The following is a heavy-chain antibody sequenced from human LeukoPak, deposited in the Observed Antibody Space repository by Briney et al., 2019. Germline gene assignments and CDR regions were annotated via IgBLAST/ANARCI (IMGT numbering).Heavy chain of an antibody. J-gene: IGHJ6*03. CDR2: INPDSGGT. D-gene: IGHD2-15*01. V-gene: IGHV1-2*02. CDR1: GYTFTGYY. CDR3: ASSWHGASPSKTYYYYYMDV. Sequence: ASVKVSCKASGYTFTGYYMHWVRQARGQGLEWMGWINPDSGGTNYAQKFQGRVTMTRDTSISTAYMELSRLRSDDTAVYYCASSWHGASPSKTYYYYYMDVWGKGTTVTISS.